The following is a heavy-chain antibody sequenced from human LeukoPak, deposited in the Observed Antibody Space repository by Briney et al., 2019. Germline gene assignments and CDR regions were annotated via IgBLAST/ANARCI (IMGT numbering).Heavy chain of an antibody. V-gene: IGHV3-13*01. CDR2: FHTAGDT. Sequence: PGGSLRLSCAASGFTFSNYDMHWVRQAAGKGLEWVSAFHTAGDTHYSGSVKGRFATSRENAKNSFYLQMNNLRAGDTAVYYCARGSCSSRSCYKRVNGLDVWGQETPVTVSS. D-gene: IGHD2-2*01. J-gene: IGHJ6*02. CDR1: GFTFSNYD. CDR3: ARGSCSSRSCYKRVNGLDV.